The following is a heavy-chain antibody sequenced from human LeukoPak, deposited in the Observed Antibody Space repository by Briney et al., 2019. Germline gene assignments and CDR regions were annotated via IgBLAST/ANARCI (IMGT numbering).Heavy chain of an antibody. J-gene: IGHJ4*02. CDR3: AKDRYYGNNDHHYESEK. Sequence: GGSLRHSCAASGFTVSSNYMNWVRQAPGKGLEWVSVIYSGGTTYYADSVKGRFTISRDNSKNTLYLQMNSLRAEDTAVYYCAKDRYYGNNDHHYESEKWGQGTLVTVSS. V-gene: IGHV3-53*01. CDR2: IYSGGTT. D-gene: IGHD3-22*01. CDR1: GFTVSSNY.